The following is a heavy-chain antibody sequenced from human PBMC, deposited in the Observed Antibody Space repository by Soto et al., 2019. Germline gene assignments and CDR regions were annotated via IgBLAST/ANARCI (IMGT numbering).Heavy chain of an antibody. CDR2: IYYSGST. Sequence: SETLSLTCTVSGGSISSGDYYWSWIRQPPGKGLEWIGYIYYSGSTYYNPSLKSRVTISVDTSKNQFSLKLSSVTAADTAVYYCARDRVVIIPTYYYYYGMDVRGQGTTVT. J-gene: IGHJ6*02. CDR3: ARDRVVIIPTYYYYYGMDV. V-gene: IGHV4-30-4*01. D-gene: IGHD3-3*01. CDR1: GGSISSGDYY.